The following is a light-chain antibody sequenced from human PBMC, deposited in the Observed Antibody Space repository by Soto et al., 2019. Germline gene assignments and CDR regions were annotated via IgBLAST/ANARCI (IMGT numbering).Light chain of an antibody. CDR2: EVR. J-gene: IGLJ2*01. Sequence: QSALTQPASVSGSPGQSITISCAGTMRDVGAYNLVSWYQQHPGRAPQLIIYEVRNRPSGISFRFSGSKSGNTAALTISRVEAGDEADYYCQLWDSNSDHVVFGGGTKLTVL. V-gene: IGLV2-14*01. CDR1: MRDVGAYNL. CDR3: QLWDSNSDHVV.